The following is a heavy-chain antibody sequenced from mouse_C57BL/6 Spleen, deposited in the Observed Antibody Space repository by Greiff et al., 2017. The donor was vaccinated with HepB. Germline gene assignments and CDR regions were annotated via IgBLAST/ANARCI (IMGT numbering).Heavy chain of an antibody. J-gene: IGHJ4*01. CDR1: GYTFTDHT. Sequence: QVQLQQSDAELVKPGASVKISCKVSGYTFTDHTIHWMKQRPEQGLEWIGYIYPRDGSTKYNEKFKGKATLTADKSSSTDYMQLNSLTSEDSAVYCCARGGIYYGNPYAMDYWGQGTSVTVSS. D-gene: IGHD2-1*01. CDR3: ARGGIYYGNPYAMDY. V-gene: IGHV1-78*01. CDR2: IYPRDGST.